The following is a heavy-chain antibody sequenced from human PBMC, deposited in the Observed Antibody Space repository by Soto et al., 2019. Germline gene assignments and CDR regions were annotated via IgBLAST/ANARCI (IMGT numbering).Heavy chain of an antibody. J-gene: IGHJ4*02. V-gene: IGHV3-33*06. Sequence: GGSLRLSCAASGFTFSSYGMHWVRQAPGKGLEWVAVIWYDGSNKYYADSVKGRFTISRDNSKNTLYLQMNSLRAEDTAVYYCAKNNVGFGSFHSWGQGTPVTVSS. CDR2: IWYDGSNK. CDR3: AKNNVGFGSFHS. CDR1: GFTFSSYG. D-gene: IGHD3-10*01.